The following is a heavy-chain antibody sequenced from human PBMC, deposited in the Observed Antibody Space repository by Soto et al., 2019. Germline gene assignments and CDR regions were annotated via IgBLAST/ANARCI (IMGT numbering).Heavy chain of an antibody. V-gene: IGHV3-66*01. CDR2: ISNRGDT. CDR3: AREPRYCRGGSCSITGDAYDI. J-gene: IGHJ3*02. D-gene: IGHD2-15*01. CDR1: GFIVSNTY. Sequence: EVQLVESGGGLVQPGGSLRLSCTASGFIVSNTYVNWVRQAPGKGLEWVSVISNRGDTHYADSVRGRFSLSRDISDNTLHLQMNNLRVADTAVYYWAREPRYCRGGSCSITGDAYDIWGQGTMVTVSS.